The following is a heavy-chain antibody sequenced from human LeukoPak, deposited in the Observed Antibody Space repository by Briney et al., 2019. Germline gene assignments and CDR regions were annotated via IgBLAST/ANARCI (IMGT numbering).Heavy chain of an antibody. Sequence: SETLSLTCTVSGGSISSYYWSWIRQPPGKGLEWIGYIYYSGSTNYNPSLKSRVTISVDTSKNQFSLKLSSVTAADTAVYCCARDRSGYYDYWGQGTLVTVSS. CDR1: GGSISSYY. CDR3: ARDRSGYYDY. J-gene: IGHJ4*02. V-gene: IGHV4-59*01. CDR2: IYYSGST. D-gene: IGHD3-22*01.